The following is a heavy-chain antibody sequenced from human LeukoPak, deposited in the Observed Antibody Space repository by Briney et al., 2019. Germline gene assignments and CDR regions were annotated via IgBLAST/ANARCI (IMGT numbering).Heavy chain of an antibody. CDR3: ARDAAGEQWLASYYYYGMDV. CDR2: IIPIFGTA. V-gene: IGHV1-69*13. Sequence: GASVKVSCKASGYTFTSYGISWVRQAPGQGLEWMGGIIPIFGTANYAQKFQGRVTITADESTSTAYMELSSLRSEDTAVYYCARDAAGEQWLASYYYYGMDVWGQGTTVTVSS. CDR1: GYTFTSYG. J-gene: IGHJ6*02. D-gene: IGHD6-19*01.